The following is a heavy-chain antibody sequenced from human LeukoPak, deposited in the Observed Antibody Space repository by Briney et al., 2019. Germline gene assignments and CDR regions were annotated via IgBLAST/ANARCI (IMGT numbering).Heavy chain of an antibody. CDR3: AKAGTGTNMIFDY. J-gene: IGHJ4*02. CDR1: RFAFSDFD. Sequence: PGGSLRLSCAASRFAFSDFDKIWVRQAPAKGLEWVSALSSSGGDTFYADSVKGRFTISRDTSKNTLYLQMYSLRAEDTAVYYCAKAGTGTNMIFDYWGQGTLVTVSS. V-gene: IGHV3-23*01. D-gene: IGHD1-1*01. CDR2: LSSSGGDT.